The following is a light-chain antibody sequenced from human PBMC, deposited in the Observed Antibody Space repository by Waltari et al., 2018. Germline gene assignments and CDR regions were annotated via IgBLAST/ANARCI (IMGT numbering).Light chain of an antibody. CDR1: SSDVVGCTY. J-gene: IGLJ1*01. CDR2: DVS. V-gene: IGLV2-11*01. Sequence: QSALTQPRSVSRSPGQAVTLSCTGNSSDVVGCTYVPWYQQHPGKAPKLMSYDVSKRPSGVPDRFSGSKSGNTASLTISGLQAEDEADYYCCSYAGSYTFGVFGTGTKVTVL. CDR3: CSYAGSYTFGV.